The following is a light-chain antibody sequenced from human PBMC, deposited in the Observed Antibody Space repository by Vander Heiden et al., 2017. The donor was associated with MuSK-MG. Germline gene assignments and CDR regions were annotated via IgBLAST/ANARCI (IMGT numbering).Light chain of an antibody. CDR3: QSYDTSNWV. Sequence: NFMLTQPHSVSESQGKTVTISCTRSSGSIATNSVQWYQRRPGSSPTTVIYEDDQRPSGVPDRFAGSIDSSSNSASLTISGLKTEDEADYYCQSYDTSNWVFGGGTKLTVL. J-gene: IGLJ3*02. CDR1: SGSIATNS. V-gene: IGLV6-57*01. CDR2: EDD.